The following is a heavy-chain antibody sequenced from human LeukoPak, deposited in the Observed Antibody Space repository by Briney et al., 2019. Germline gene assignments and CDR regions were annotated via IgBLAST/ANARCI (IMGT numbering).Heavy chain of an antibody. D-gene: IGHD5-12*01. J-gene: IGHJ4*02. CDR2: FDPEDGET. Sequence: GASVKVSCKVSGYTLTELSMHWVRQAPGKGLEWMGGFDPEDGETIYAQKFQGRVTMTEDTSTNTAYMELRSLRSEDTAVYYCATEALDSGYGEFDYWGQGTLVTVSS. CDR1: GYTLTELS. V-gene: IGHV1-24*01. CDR3: ATEALDSGYGEFDY.